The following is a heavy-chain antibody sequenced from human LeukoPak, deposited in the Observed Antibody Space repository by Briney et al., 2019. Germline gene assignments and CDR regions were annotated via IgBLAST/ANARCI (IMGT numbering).Heavy chain of an antibody. CDR1: GGSISSYY. CDR3: ARVSGYFPLYYFDY. D-gene: IGHD5-18*01. CDR2: IYYSGST. V-gene: IGHV4-59*01. Sequence: PSETLSLTCTVSGGSISSYYWSWIRQPPGKGLEWIGYIYYSGSTNYNPSLKSRVTISVDTSKNQFSLKLSSVTAADTAVYYCARVSGYFPLYYFDYWGQGILVTVSS. J-gene: IGHJ4*02.